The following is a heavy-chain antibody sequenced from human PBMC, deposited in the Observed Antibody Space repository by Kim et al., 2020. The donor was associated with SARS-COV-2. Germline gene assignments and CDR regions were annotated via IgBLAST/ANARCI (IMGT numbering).Heavy chain of an antibody. CDR3: ARDHYDLGITMIVGSDGMDV. Sequence: GGSLRLSCAASGFTFSSYAMHWVRQAPGKGLEWVAVISYDGSNKYYADSVKGRFTISRDNSKNTLYLQMNSLRAEDTAVYYCARDHYDLGITMIVGSDGMDVWGQGTTVTVSS. V-gene: IGHV3-30*04. D-gene: IGHD3-22*01. CDR2: ISYDGSNK. CDR1: GFTFSSYA. J-gene: IGHJ6*02.